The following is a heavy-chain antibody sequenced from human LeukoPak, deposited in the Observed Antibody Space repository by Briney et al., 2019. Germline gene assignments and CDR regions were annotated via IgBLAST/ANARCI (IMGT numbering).Heavy chain of an antibody. V-gene: IGHV4-59*08. D-gene: IGHD4-17*01. CDR1: GGSISSYY. CDR2: IYYSGST. CDR3: ARQMGGDYYLGAFDI. J-gene: IGHJ3*02. Sequence: PSETLSLTCTVSGGSISSYYWSWIRQPPGKGLEWIGYIYYSGSTNYNPSLKSRVTISVDTSKNQFSLKLSSVTAADTAVYYCARQMGGDYYLGAFDIWGQGTMVTVSS.